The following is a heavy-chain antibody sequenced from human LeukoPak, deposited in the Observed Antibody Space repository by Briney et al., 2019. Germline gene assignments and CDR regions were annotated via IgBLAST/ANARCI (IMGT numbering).Heavy chain of an antibody. J-gene: IGHJ3*02. CDR3: ATLTGGDDAFDI. CDR1: GGSISSYY. D-gene: IGHD4-23*01. CDR2: IFYTGST. V-gene: IGHV4-59*01. Sequence: SETLSLTCTVSGGSISSYYWSWIRQPPGKELEWIGYIFYTGSTNYNPSPKSRVTISVLTSKNRFSLKLSSVTAADTAVYYCATLTGGDDAFDIWGQGTMVTVSS.